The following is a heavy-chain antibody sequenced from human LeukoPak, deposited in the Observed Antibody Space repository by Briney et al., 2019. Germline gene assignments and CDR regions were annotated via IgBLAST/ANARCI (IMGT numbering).Heavy chain of an antibody. CDR1: GDSLGSGMYY. D-gene: IGHD1-14*01. CDR2: IYHSGSI. J-gene: IGHJ4*02. CDR3: GAPGALVATAGRFDY. V-gene: IGHV4-39*01. Sequence: SETLSLTCTVSGDSLGSGMYYWGWIRQAPGKGLTWIGSIYHSGSIFYNASFESRIAMSVDPSNSQFSLRLTSVTAADTAVYYCGAPGALVATAGRFDYWGQGIQVTVSS.